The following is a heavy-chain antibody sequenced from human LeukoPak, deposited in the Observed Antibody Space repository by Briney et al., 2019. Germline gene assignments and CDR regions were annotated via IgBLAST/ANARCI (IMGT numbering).Heavy chain of an antibody. CDR1: GYTFTSYD. Sequence: ASVKVSCKASGYTFTSYDINWVRQATGQGLEWMGWMNPNSGNTNYAPKFQDRATMTTDTSTSTAYMELRSLRFDDTAVYYCARDFAWGSGGAPIDDNWLDPWGQGTLVTVSS. CDR3: ARDFAWGSGGAPIDDNWLDP. CDR2: MNPNSGNT. J-gene: IGHJ5*02. D-gene: IGHD7-27*01. V-gene: IGHV1-8*01.